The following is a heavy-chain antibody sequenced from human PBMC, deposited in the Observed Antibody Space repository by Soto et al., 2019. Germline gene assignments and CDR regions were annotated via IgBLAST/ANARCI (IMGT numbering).Heavy chain of an antibody. Sequence: QVQLVESGGGVVQPGGSLRLSCAASGFTFSNYGMHWVRQAPGKGLEWVAVLWYDGNNKYYADSVKGRFTISRDNSNNALNVQMTSHRAEDTAVDYCTRGLHSLFDYWGQGTLVTVSS. CDR1: GFTFSNYG. V-gene: IGHV3-33*01. J-gene: IGHJ4*02. D-gene: IGHD2-21*01. CDR3: TRGLHSLFDY. CDR2: LWYDGNNK.